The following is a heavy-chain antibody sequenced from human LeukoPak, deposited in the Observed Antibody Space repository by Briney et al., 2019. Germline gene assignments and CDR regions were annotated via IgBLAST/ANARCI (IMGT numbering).Heavy chain of an antibody. V-gene: IGHV3-23*01. CDR1: GLTFSSYA. Sequence: PGGSLRLSCAASGLTFSSYAMSWVRQAPGKGLEWVSAISGSGGSTYYADSVKGRFTISRDNSKNTLYLQMNSLRAEDTAVYYCAKDGGLWVSAHWGDSWGRGTLVTVSS. CDR3: AKDGGLWVSAHWGDS. J-gene: IGHJ4*02. CDR2: ISGSGGST. D-gene: IGHD7-27*01.